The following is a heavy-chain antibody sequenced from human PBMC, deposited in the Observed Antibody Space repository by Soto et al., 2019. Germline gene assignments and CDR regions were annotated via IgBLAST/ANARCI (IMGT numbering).Heavy chain of an antibody. CDR2: YYWEEDE. J-gene: IGHJ4*02. V-gene: IGHV2-5*02. D-gene: IGHD2-21*01. CDR3: ACGRSRESCWGGDCYDFDV. CDR1: GFSFSDGAVG. Sequence: QITLKESGPTLVKPTQPLKLTCTFSGFSFSDGAVGVGWVRQSPGKAPEWLAIYYWEEDEWHSPSLRTRLRISYESARSQVVLCMVVMDSQDTATYLCACGRSRESCWGGDCYDFDVWGQGLQVAAS.